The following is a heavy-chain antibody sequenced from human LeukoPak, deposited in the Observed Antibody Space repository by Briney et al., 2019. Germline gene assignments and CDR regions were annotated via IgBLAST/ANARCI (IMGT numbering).Heavy chain of an antibody. CDR2: ISYDGSNK. V-gene: IGHV3-30-3*01. CDR3: ASGEDYYDSSGYYTY. CDR1: GVTFSSYA. Sequence: PGRSLRLSCAASGVTFSSYAMHWVRQAPGKGLEWMAVISYDGSNKYYADSVKGRFTISRDNSKNTLYLQMNSLRAEDTAVYYCASGEDYYDSSGYYTYWGQGTLVTVSS. D-gene: IGHD3-22*01. J-gene: IGHJ4*02.